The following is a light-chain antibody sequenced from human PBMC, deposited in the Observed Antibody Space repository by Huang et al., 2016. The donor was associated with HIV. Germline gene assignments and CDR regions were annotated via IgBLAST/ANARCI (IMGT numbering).Light chain of an antibody. Sequence: EIVMTQSPATLSVSPGERATLSGRASQSVSSNLAWYQQKPGQAPRLLIYGASTRATGIPARFSGSGSGTEFTLTISSLQSEDFAVYYCQQYNNWPPLITFGQGTRLEIK. CDR3: QQYNNWPPLIT. CDR1: QSVSSN. J-gene: IGKJ5*01. CDR2: GAS. V-gene: IGKV3-15*01.